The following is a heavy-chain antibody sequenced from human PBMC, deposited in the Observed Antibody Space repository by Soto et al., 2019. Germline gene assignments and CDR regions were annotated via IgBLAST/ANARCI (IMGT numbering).Heavy chain of an antibody. CDR1: GYSFSTYW. D-gene: IGHD3-16*01. J-gene: IGHJ5*02. Sequence: PGESLKISCKASGYSFSTYWIGWVRQMSGKGPEWMGSIYPYDSNIRYSPSFQGQVTLSVDKSISTAYLQWSSLKSSDTAMYFCARHAFGGSTTYTIGLFDPWGQGTLVTVSS. CDR3: ARHAFGGSTTYTIGLFDP. V-gene: IGHV5-51*01. CDR2: IYPYDSNI.